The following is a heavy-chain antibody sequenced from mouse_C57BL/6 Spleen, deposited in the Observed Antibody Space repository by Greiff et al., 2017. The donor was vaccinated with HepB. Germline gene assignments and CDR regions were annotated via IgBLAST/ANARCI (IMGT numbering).Heavy chain of an antibody. Sequence: VQLQQPGAELVRPGSSVKLSCKASGYTFTSYWMHWVKQRPIQGLEWIGNIDPSDSETHYNQKFKDKATLTVDKSSSTAYMQLSSLTSEDSAVYYCARTDGNYLAWFAYWGQGTLVTVSA. D-gene: IGHD2-1*01. V-gene: IGHV1-52*01. J-gene: IGHJ3*01. CDR2: IDPSDSET. CDR3: ARTDGNYLAWFAY. CDR1: GYTFTSYW.